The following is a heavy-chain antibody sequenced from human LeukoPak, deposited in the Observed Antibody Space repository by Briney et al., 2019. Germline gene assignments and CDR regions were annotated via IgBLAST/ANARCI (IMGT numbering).Heavy chain of an antibody. D-gene: IGHD6-19*01. V-gene: IGHV4-39*01. Sequence: PSETLSLTCSVSGGSISSSLHYWAWTRQPPGTGLEWLATISESGTTYYNPSLKSRVTISVDTSKNQFSLNLGSVTAADTAVYYCARYSGSYFDYWGQGALVTVSS. CDR1: GGSISSSLHY. CDR3: ARYSGSYFDY. CDR2: ISESGTT. J-gene: IGHJ4*02.